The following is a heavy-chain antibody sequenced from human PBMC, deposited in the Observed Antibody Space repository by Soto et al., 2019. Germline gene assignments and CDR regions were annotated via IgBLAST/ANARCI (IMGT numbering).Heavy chain of an antibody. Sequence: PLETLSLTCTVSCGSISSGDYYWSWIRQPPGKGLEWIGYIYYSGSTYYNPSLKSRVTISVDTSKNQFSLKLSSVTAADTAVYYCASARYYYDSSGYGFLDVWGRGTTVTV. CDR1: CGSISSGDYY. J-gene: IGHJ6*02. D-gene: IGHD3-22*01. CDR3: ASARYYYDSSGYGFLDV. V-gene: IGHV4-30-4*01. CDR2: IYYSGST.